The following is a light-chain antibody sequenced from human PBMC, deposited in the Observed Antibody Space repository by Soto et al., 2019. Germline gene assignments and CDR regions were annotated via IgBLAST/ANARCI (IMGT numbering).Light chain of an antibody. V-gene: IGLV2-14*01. CDR3: SSCASSSAHVI. J-gene: IGLJ2*01. CDR2: DVS. CDR1: SSDVGDYNN. Sequence: QSVLTQPASVSGSPGQSITISCTGTSSDVGDYNNVSWYQQHPGKAPKLMIDDVSNRPSGVSNRFSGSKSGNTASLTISGLQAEDEADYYCSSCASSSAHVIFGGGTKVTVL.